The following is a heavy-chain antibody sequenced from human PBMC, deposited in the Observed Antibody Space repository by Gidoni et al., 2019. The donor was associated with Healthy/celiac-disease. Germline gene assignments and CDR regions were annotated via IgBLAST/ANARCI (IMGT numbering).Heavy chain of an antibody. Sequence: QVQLVESGGGVVQPGRSLRLSCTAAGFTFSSYGMHWVRQAPGKGLEWVAVISYDGSNKYYADSVKGRFTISRDNSKNTLYLQMNSLRAEDTAVYYCARHYYYYMDVWGKGTTVTVSS. CDR3: ARHYYYYMDV. CDR2: ISYDGSNK. V-gene: IGHV3-30*03. J-gene: IGHJ6*03. CDR1: GFTFSSYG.